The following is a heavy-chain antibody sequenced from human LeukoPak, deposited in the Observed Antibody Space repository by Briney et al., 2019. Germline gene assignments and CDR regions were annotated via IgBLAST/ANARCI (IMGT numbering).Heavy chain of an antibody. V-gene: IGHV3-21*01. CDR1: GFTFSSYS. Sequence: KPGGSLRLSCAASGFTFSSYSMNWVRQAPGKGLEWVSSISSSSSYIYYADSVKGRFTISRDNAKNSLYLQMNSLRDEDTAVYYCARSFRVVYFDWFQRFDPWGQGTLVTVSS. J-gene: IGHJ5*02. D-gene: IGHD3-9*01. CDR2: ISSSSSYI. CDR3: ARSFRVVYFDWFQRFDP.